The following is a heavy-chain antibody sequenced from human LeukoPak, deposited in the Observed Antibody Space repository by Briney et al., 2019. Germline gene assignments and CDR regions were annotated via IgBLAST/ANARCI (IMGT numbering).Heavy chain of an antibody. J-gene: IGHJ4*02. V-gene: IGHV4-61*08. D-gene: IGHD4-17*01. CDR2: IYYSGST. CDR1: GGSISSGGYY. CDR3: ARQNGDYFDY. Sequence: SETLSLTCTVSGGSISSGGYYWSWIRQPPGKGLEWIGYIYYSGSTNYNPSLKSRVTISVDTSKNQFSLKLSSVAAADTAVYYCARQNGDYFDYWGQGTLVTVSS.